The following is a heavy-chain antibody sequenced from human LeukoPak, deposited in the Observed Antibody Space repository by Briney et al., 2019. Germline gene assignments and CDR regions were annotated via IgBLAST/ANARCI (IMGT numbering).Heavy chain of an antibody. Sequence: SETLSFTCTVSGGSISSYDWSWIRQPPGKGREGIGYIYYSGSTNYNPSLKSRVTISVDTSKNQFSLKLSSVTAADTAVYYCARGRGSSWSYFDSWGQGTLVTVSS. V-gene: IGHV4-59*12. J-gene: IGHJ4*02. CDR3: ARGRGSSWSYFDS. CDR1: GGSISSYD. D-gene: IGHD6-13*01. CDR2: IYYSGST.